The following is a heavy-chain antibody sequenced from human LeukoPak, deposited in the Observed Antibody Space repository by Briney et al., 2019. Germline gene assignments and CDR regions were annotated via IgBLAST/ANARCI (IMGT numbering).Heavy chain of an antibody. Sequence: PSETLSLTCAVYGGSFSGYYWSWIRQPPGKGLEWIGEINHSGSTNYNPSLKSRVTISVDTSKNQFPLKLSSVTAADTAVYYCARGRYCSGGSCYFDYWGQGTLVTVSS. CDR1: GGSFSGYY. D-gene: IGHD2-15*01. J-gene: IGHJ4*02. V-gene: IGHV4-34*01. CDR3: ARGRYCSGGSCYFDY. CDR2: INHSGST.